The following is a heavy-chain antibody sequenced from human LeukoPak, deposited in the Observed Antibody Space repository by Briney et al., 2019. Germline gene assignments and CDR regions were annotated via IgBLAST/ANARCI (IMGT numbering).Heavy chain of an antibody. D-gene: IGHD1-20*01. CDR2: SLFDGSST. CDR1: GFTLGNYN. CDR3: AKETSITGAGDF. J-gene: IGHJ4*02. Sequence: GGSLRLSCVVSGFTLGNYNMHWVRQIPGKGLEWLAFSLFDGSSTKYADSVRGRFTNPRDNSKNTLYLQMHSLRAEDTAVYYCAKETSITGAGDFWGQGALVTVSS. V-gene: IGHV3-30*02.